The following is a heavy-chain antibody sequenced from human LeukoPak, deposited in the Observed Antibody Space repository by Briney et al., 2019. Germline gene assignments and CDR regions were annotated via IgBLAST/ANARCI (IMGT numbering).Heavy chain of an antibody. CDR3: ARGRYCSGGSCYGALGYYFDY. CDR1: GFMFSTYW. D-gene: IGHD2-15*01. CDR2: IKQDGSER. J-gene: IGHJ4*02. V-gene: IGHV3-7*01. Sequence: GGSLRLSCAASGFMFSTYWMSWVRQAPGKGLEWVANIKQDGSERYNVDSVKGRFTISRDNAKNSLYLQMNSLRVEDTAVYHCARGRYCSGGSCYGALGYYFDYWDQGTLVTVSS.